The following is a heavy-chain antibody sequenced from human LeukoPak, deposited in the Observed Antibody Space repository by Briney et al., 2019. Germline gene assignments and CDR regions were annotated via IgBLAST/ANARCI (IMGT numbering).Heavy chain of an antibody. CDR1: GYTFTSYG. D-gene: IGHD3-22*01. CDR3: ARPPAEYYDSSRHYQY. Sequence: GASVKVSCKASGYTFTSYGIIWVRQAPGQGLEWMGWISAYNGNTNYAQKLQGRVTMTTDTSTSTAYMELRSLRSDDTAVYYCARPPAEYYDSSRHYQYWGQGPLVTVSS. J-gene: IGHJ4*02. V-gene: IGHV1-18*01. CDR2: ISAYNGNT.